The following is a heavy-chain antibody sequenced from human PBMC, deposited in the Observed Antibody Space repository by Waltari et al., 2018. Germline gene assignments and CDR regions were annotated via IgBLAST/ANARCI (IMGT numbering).Heavy chain of an antibody. CDR1: GGSISSSSYY. CDR3: ARGSPYDYIWGSYPDY. CDR2: IYYSGST. J-gene: IGHJ4*02. V-gene: IGHV4-39*07. Sequence: QLQLQESGPGLVKPSETLSLTCTVSGGSISSSSYYWGWIRQPPGKGLEWIGSIYYSGSTYYNPSLKRRVTISVDTSKNQFSLKLSSVTAADTAVYYCARGSPYDYIWGSYPDYWGQGTLVTVSS. D-gene: IGHD3-16*01.